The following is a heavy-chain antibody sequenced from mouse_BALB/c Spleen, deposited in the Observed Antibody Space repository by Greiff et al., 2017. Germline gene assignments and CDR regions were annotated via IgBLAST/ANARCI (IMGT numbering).Heavy chain of an antibody. CDR1: GFTFSSYG. CDR2: ISSGGSYT. V-gene: IGHV5-6*01. CDR3: ARHGWGVDY. J-gene: IGHJ2*01. D-gene: IGHD2-3*01. Sequence: EVKLKESGGDLVKPGGSLKLSCAASGFTFSSYGMPWVRQTPDKRLEWVATISSGGSYTYYPDSVKGRFTISRDNANNTLYLQLSSLKSEDTAMYYCARHGWGVDYWGQGTTLTVSS.